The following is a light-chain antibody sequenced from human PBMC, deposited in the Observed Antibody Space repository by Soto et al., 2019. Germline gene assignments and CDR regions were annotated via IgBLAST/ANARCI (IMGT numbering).Light chain of an antibody. CDR2: DVS. Sequence: QSALTQPRSVSGSPGQSVTISCTGTSSDVGTYNYVSWYKQYPGKAPKLMIFDVSQRPSGVPDRFSGSKSGNTASLTISGLQAEDEADYYCCSFVGIYRWVFGGGTKLTVL. V-gene: IGLV2-11*01. J-gene: IGLJ3*02. CDR1: SSDVGTYNY. CDR3: CSFVGIYRWV.